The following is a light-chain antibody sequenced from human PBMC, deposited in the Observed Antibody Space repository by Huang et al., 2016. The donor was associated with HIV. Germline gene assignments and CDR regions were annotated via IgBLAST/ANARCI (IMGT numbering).Light chain of an antibody. J-gene: IGKJ1*01. CDR3: QQRNNWPPWT. V-gene: IGKV3-11*01. Sequence: EIVLTQSPATLSLSPVEVATLSCMASQSIVSYLAWYQQRPGQAPRLLIYDASIRAPGIPARVGGRGSGTDFTLTISSLEPEDFAVYYCQQRNNWPPWTFGQGTKVELK. CDR1: QSIVSY. CDR2: DAS.